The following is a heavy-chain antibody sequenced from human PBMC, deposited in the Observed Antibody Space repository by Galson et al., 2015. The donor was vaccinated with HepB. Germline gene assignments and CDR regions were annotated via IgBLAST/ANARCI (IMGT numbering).Heavy chain of an antibody. J-gene: IGHJ4*02. V-gene: IGHV4-61*08. Sequence: ETLSLTCSVSGGSVRSADYLWTWIRQPPKKGLEWIGYIHYSGSINYNPSLKSRVTVSVDLSKNQFSLKMRSVTAADTAVYYCARESPVTGVFDLWGQGTLVTVSS. D-gene: IGHD4-17*01. CDR3: ARESPVTGVFDL. CDR2: IHYSGSI. CDR1: GGSVRSADYL.